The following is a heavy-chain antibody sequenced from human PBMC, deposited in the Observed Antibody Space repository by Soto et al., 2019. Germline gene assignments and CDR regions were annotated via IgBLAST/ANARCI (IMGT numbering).Heavy chain of an antibody. CDR3: ARQYYDILTGPYYYYYYGMDV. J-gene: IGHJ6*02. Sequence: LSLTCTVSGGSVSSRSYYWGWIRQPPGKGLEWIGSIYYSGSTYYNPSLKGRVTISVDTSKNQFSLKLSSVTAADTAVYYCARQYYDILTGPYYYYYYGMDVWGQGTTVTVSS. D-gene: IGHD3-9*01. CDR1: GGSVSSRSYY. V-gene: IGHV4-39*01. CDR2: IYYSGST.